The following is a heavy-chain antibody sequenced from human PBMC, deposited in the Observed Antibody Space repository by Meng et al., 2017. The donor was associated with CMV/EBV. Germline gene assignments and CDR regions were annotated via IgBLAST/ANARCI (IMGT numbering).Heavy chain of an antibody. V-gene: IGHV3-30*02. CDR3: AKRRTGYSSGDDY. CDR2: IRYDGSNK. J-gene: IGHJ4*02. CDR1: GFTFSSYG. Sequence: GESLKISCAASGFTFSSYGMHWVRQAPGKGLEWVAFIRYDGSNKYYADSVKGRFTISRDNSKNALYLQMNSLRAEDTAVYYCAKRRTGYSSGDDYWGQGTLVTVSS. D-gene: IGHD6-25*01.